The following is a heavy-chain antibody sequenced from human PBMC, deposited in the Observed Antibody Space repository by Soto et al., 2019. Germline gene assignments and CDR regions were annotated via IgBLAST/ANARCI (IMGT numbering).Heavy chain of an antibody. CDR1: GGSFSGYF. CDR3: ARGLAYDRPITVAEPFDS. Sequence: QVQLQQWGAGLLKASETLSLTCVVSGGSFSGYFWTWIRQSPGRGLEWIGEISHSGSRNYNQAFQSRVIISVDSSKNHVSLKPSSVTAADSATYFCARGLAYDRPITVAEPFDSWGQGTLVTVSS. V-gene: IGHV4-34*02. J-gene: IGHJ4*02. CDR2: ISHSGSR. D-gene: IGHD6-19*01.